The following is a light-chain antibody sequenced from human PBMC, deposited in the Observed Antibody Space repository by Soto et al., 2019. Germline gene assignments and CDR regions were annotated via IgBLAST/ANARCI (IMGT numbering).Light chain of an antibody. CDR3: QHYRTS. CDR2: GAS. Sequence: EIVLTQSPGTLSLSPGERATLSCRASQSVSSSYLAWYQQKPGQAPRQLIYGASSRATGIPDRFSGSGSGTDFTLTITRLEPEDCAVYYCQHYRTSFGGGTRMEIK. J-gene: IGKJ4*01. CDR1: QSVSSSY. V-gene: IGKV3-20*01.